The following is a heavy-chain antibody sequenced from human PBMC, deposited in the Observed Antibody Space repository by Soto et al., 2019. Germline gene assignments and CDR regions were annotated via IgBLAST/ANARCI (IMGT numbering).Heavy chain of an antibody. J-gene: IGHJ4*02. V-gene: IGHV4-30-4*01. Sequence: QVQLQESGPGLVKPSQTLSLTCKVAGASLSSGDFYLSWIRQPPGKGREWIAFIYYNGNNSYNPSLERRVTTTHDTSNNRFSLKVRSVTGGDTAVYSCARVRRGGDSDCGADYWGQGTLVPVSS. D-gene: IGHD2-21*01. CDR1: GASLSSGDFY. CDR2: IYYNGNN. CDR3: ARVRRGGDSDCGADY.